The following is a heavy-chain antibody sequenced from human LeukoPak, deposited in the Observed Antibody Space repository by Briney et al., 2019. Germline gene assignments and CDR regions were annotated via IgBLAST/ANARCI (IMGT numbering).Heavy chain of an antibody. D-gene: IGHD4-17*01. CDR1: GFTFSSYS. CDR2: ISSSSSYI. Sequence: GGSLRLSCAASGFTFSSYSMNWVRQAPGKGLKWVSSISSSSSYIYYADSVKGRFTISRDNAKNSLYLQMNSLRAEDTAVYYCAREGPYGDYFDYWGQGTLVTVSS. CDR3: AREGPYGDYFDY. V-gene: IGHV3-21*01. J-gene: IGHJ4*02.